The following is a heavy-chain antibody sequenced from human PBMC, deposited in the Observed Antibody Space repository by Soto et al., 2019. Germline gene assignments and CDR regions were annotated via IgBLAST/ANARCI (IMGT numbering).Heavy chain of an antibody. J-gene: IGHJ6*03. Sequence: PXETLSLTCAVYGGSFSGYYWSWIRQPPGKGLEWIGEINHSGSTNYNPSLKSRVTISVDTSKNQFSLKLSSVTAADTAVYYCARGGLRGMLRYYYYMDVWGKGTTVTVSS. D-gene: IGHD2-8*01. CDR2: INHSGST. CDR3: ARGGLRGMLRYYYYMDV. CDR1: GGSFSGYY. V-gene: IGHV4-34*01.